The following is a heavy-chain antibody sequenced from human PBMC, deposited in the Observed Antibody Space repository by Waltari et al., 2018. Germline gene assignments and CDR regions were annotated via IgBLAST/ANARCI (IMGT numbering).Heavy chain of an antibody. CDR2: INPSGGST. CDR3: ARGLLIAASDY. V-gene: IGHV1-46*01. D-gene: IGHD6-13*01. J-gene: IGHJ4*02. Sequence: QVQLVQSGAEVKKPGASVKVSCKASGYTFTSSYMHWGRQAPGQGLEWMGIINPSGGSTSYAQKFQGRVTMTRDTSTSTVYMELSSLRSEDTAVYYCARGLLIAASDYWGQGTLVTVSS. CDR1: GYTFTSSY.